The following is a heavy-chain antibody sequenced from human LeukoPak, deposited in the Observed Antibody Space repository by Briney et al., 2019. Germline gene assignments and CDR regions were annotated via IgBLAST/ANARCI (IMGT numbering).Heavy chain of an antibody. Sequence: ASVKVSCKASGYTFTSYGISWVRQTPGQGLEWMGWISAYDGNTNYAQKLQGRVTMTTDTSTSTAYMELRSLRSDDTAVYYCARDGSKYSGYEGDKRPEYWGQGTLVTVSS. J-gene: IGHJ4*02. D-gene: IGHD5-12*01. V-gene: IGHV1-18*01. CDR2: ISAYDGNT. CDR3: ARDGSKYSGYEGDKRPEY. CDR1: GYTFTSYG.